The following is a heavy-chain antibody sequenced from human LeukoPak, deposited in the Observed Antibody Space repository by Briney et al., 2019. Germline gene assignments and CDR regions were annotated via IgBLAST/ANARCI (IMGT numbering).Heavy chain of an antibody. CDR2: IYYSGST. Sequence: SETLSLTCTVSGGSISSSSYYWGWIRQPPGKGLEWIGSIYYSGSTYYNPSLKSRVTISVDTSKNHFSLKLSSVTAGDTAVYYCARTLRYSSSWYYFDYWGQGTLVTVSS. V-gene: IGHV4-39*01. J-gene: IGHJ4*02. CDR3: ARTLRYSSSWYYFDY. CDR1: GGSISSSSYY. D-gene: IGHD6-13*01.